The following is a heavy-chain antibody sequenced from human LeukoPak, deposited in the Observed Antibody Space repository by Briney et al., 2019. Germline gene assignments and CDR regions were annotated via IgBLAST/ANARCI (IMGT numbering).Heavy chain of an antibody. J-gene: IGHJ3*02. CDR3: TRSPRDGYHDSFDI. CDR2: IYPGDSET. D-gene: IGHD5-24*01. V-gene: IGHV5-51*01. CDR1: GYSFTTYW. Sequence: GESLKISCMGSGYSFTTYWIAWVRQMPGEGLEWMGIIYPGDSETRYSPSFQGQVTISADKSITTAYLQWGSLKASDTAMYYCTRSPRDGYHDSFDIWGQGTMVTVFS.